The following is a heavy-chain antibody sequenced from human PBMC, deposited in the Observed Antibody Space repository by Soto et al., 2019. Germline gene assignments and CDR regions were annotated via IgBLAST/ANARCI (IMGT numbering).Heavy chain of an antibody. CDR2: ISSSGATT. Sequence: PGGSLRLSCAASGFTFSFYAMSWVRQAPGKGLEWVSAISSSGATTHYADSVKGRFTISRDNSKNTLCLQMNSLRAEDTAVYYCARFESILVWFGELNSPGSNWFDPWGQGTLVTVSS. V-gene: IGHV3-23*01. J-gene: IGHJ5*02. CDR1: GFTFSFYA. D-gene: IGHD3-10*01. CDR3: ARFESILVWFGELNSPGSNWFDP.